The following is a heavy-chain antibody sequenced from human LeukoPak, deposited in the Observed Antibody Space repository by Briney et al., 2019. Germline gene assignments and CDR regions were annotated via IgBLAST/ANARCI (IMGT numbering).Heavy chain of an antibody. D-gene: IGHD1-26*01. CDR1: GYTFTSYY. V-gene: IGHV1-46*01. J-gene: IGHJ4*02. CDR2: INPSGGST. Sequence: GASVKVSCKASGYTFTSYYMHWVRQAPGQGLEWMGIINPSGGSTSYAQKFQGRVTMTRDMSTSTVYVELSSLRSEDTAVYYCARDRGSNPGDYWGQGTLVTVSS. CDR3: ARDRGSNPGDY.